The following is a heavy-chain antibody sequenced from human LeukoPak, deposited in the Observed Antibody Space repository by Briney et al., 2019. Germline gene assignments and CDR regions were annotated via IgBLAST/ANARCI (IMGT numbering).Heavy chain of an antibody. CDR3: ARPARYCSGGSCRSWFDP. Sequence: SETLSLTCAVSGGSFSDYDWNWIRQPPGKGPEWIGEVTHNGNTNYNPSLKSRVTISVDTSKNQFSLKLSSVTAADTAVYYCARPARYCSGGSCRSWFDPWGQGTLVTVSS. CDR1: GGSFSDYD. V-gene: IGHV4-34*01. J-gene: IGHJ5*02. D-gene: IGHD2-15*01. CDR2: VTHNGNT.